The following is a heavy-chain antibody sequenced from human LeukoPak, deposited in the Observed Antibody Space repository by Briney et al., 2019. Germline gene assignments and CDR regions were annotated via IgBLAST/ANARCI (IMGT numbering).Heavy chain of an antibody. CDR2: ISGSGGST. V-gene: IGHV3-23*01. Sequence: GGSLRLSRAASGFTFSSYAMSWVRQAPGKGLEWVSAISGSGGSTYYADSVKGRFTISRDNSKNTLYLQMNSLRAEDTAVYYCAKNDENYDILTGYSWYFDYWGQGTLVTVSS. D-gene: IGHD3-9*01. J-gene: IGHJ4*02. CDR3: AKNDENYDILTGYSWYFDY. CDR1: GFTFSSYA.